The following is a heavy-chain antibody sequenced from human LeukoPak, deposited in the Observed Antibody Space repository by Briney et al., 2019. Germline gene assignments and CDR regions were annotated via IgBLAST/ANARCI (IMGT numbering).Heavy chain of an antibody. CDR2: IYYSGST. CDR3: ARDDGEVPGLDY. D-gene: IGHD3-16*01. CDR1: GASISSGDYY. V-gene: IGHV4-30-4*01. J-gene: IGHJ4*02. Sequence: SETLSLTCTVSGASISSGDYYWSWIRQPPGKGLEWIGHIYYSGSTYYNPSLKSRVIISVDTSKNQFSLKLSSVTAADTAVYYCARDDGEVPGLDYWGQGTLVTVSS.